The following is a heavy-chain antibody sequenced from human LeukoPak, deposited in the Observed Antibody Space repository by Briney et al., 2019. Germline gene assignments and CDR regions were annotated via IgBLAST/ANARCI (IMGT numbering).Heavy chain of an antibody. J-gene: IGHJ4*02. CDR3: ARDSFYGSGSFGEIDY. V-gene: IGHV4-31*03. Sequence: PSQTLSLTCTVSGGSISSGGYYWSWIRQRPGKGLEWIGHIYHDGRTDYTPSLKSRVTISIDTSRNQFSLRLSSVTAADTAVYYCARDSFYGSGSFGEIDYWGQGTLVTVSS. D-gene: IGHD3-10*01. CDR2: IYHDGRT. CDR1: GGSISSGGYY.